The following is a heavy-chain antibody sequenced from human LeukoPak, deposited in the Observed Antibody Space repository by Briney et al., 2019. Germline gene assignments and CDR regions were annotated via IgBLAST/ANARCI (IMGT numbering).Heavy chain of an antibody. CDR1: GGSIRSYY. D-gene: IGHD5-18*01. CDR2: IYYSGST. V-gene: IGHV4-59*01. CDR3: ARLNVDTTMAHDY. J-gene: IGHJ4*02. Sequence: SETLSLTCTVSGGSIRSYYWNWIRQPPGKGLEWIGYIYYSGSTNHNPSLKSRVTISVDTSKNQFSLKLSSVTAADTAVYYCARLNVDTTMAHDYWGQGTLVTVSS.